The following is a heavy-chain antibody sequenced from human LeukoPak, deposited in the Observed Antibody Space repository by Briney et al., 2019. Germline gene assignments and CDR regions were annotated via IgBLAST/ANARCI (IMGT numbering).Heavy chain of an antibody. D-gene: IGHD3-3*01. Sequence: ASVKVSFKASGYTFTSYGISWVRQAPGQGLEWVGWISAYNGNTIYAQKLQGRVTMTTDTSTSTAYMELRSLRSDDTAVYYCARDWSGIDAFDIWGQGTMVTVSS. V-gene: IGHV1-18*01. CDR1: GYTFTSYG. CDR2: ISAYNGNT. CDR3: ARDWSGIDAFDI. J-gene: IGHJ3*02.